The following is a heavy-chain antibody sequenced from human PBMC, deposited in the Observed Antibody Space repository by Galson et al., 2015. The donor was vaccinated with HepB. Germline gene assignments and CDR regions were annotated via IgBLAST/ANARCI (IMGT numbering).Heavy chain of an antibody. V-gene: IGHV3-23*01. CDR3: GKDSREGPPRAFDF. CDR1: GFIFRNYA. Sequence: SLRLSCAASGFIFRNYAMTWVRQAPGKGLEWVSVISDSGDSTYYADSVRGRFTISRDNSRNMLYLQMSSLRAEDTAVYYCGKDSREGPPRAFDFWAQGSLVTVSS. J-gene: IGHJ4*02. CDR2: ISDSGDST. D-gene: IGHD3-10*01.